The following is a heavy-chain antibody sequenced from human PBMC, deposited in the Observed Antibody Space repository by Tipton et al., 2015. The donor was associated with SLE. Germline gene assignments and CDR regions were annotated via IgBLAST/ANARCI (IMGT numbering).Heavy chain of an antibody. CDR3: AKARRAFDI. CDR2: ISWNSGSI. V-gene: IGHV3-9*01. CDR1: GFTFHDYA. Sequence: SLRLSCAASGFTFHDYAMHWVRQAPGKGLEWVSGISWNSGSIGYADSVKGRFTISRDNAKNSLYLQMNSLRAEDTALYYCAKARRAFDIWGQGTMVTVSS. J-gene: IGHJ3*02. D-gene: IGHD1-14*01.